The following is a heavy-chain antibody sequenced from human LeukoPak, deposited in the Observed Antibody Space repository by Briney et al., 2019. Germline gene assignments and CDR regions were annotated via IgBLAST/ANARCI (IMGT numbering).Heavy chain of an antibody. J-gene: IGHJ4*02. D-gene: IGHD6-6*01. Sequence: VTPGGSLRLSCTFTGFTFSNYGMNWVRHAPGKGLERVASISGSSSYMYYADSVKGRFTISRDNAKDSLFLQMHSLRAEDTAVYYCARVQLDYSSSFCDSWGQGTLVTVSS. CDR3: ARVQLDYSSSFCDS. V-gene: IGHV3-21*01. CDR2: ISGSSSYM. CDR1: GFTFSNYG.